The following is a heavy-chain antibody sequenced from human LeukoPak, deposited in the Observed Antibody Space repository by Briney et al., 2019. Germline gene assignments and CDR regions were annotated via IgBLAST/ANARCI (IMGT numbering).Heavy chain of an antibody. CDR3: ARDYDILTDY. CDR2: ISAYNGNT. V-gene: IGHV1-18*04. D-gene: IGHD3-9*01. CDR1: GYTFTGYY. Sequence: ASVKVSCKASGYTFTGYYMHWVRQAPGQGLEWMGWISAYNGNTNYAQKLQGRVTMTTDTSTSTAYMELRSLRSDDTAVYYCARDYDILTDYWGQGTLVTVSS. J-gene: IGHJ4*02.